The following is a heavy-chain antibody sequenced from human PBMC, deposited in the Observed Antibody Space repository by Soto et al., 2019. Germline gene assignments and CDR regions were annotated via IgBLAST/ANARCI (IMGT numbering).Heavy chain of an antibody. Sequence: QVQLVQSGAEVKKPGSSVKVSCKASGGTFSSYAISWVRQAPGQGLEWMGGIIPTFGTANYSQKFQGRVTITADESTRTAYMEMSSLRSEDTAVYYCARFLEGGGYCDYWGQGTLVTVSS. J-gene: IGHJ4*02. V-gene: IGHV1-69*01. CDR2: IIPTFGTA. CDR1: GGTFSSYA. D-gene: IGHD2-15*01. CDR3: ARFLEGGGYCDY.